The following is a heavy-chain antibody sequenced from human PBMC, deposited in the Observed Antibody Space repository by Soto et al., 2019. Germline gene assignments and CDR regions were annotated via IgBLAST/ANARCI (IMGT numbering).Heavy chain of an antibody. CDR1: GCTFTRDQ. V-gene: IGHV1-46*01. CDR2: IEPSGGKT. CDR3: GRVMRSLLSITALDT. D-gene: IGHD3-10*01. Sequence: VSVKVSCKASGCTFTRDQIHWVRQAPGQGLEWMGMIEPSGGKTNYAQKFQGRVTLTSDTSTSTVYMALSSLRSDDTAIYFCGRVMRSLLSITALDTWGQGTLVTVSS. J-gene: IGHJ5*02.